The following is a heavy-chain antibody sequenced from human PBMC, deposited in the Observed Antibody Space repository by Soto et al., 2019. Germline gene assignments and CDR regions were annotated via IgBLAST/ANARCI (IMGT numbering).Heavy chain of an antibody. V-gene: IGHV3-48*02. D-gene: IGHD4-17*01. CDR1: GFTFSSYS. J-gene: IGHJ5*02. Sequence: EVQLVESGGGLVQPGGSLRLSCAASGFTFSSYSMNWVRQAPGKGLEWVSYISSSSSTIYYADSVKGRFTISRDNAKNSLYLQMHRLRDEDTAVYYCARDSDTELDYGDYLPSTPFILSWFDPWGQGTLVTVSS. CDR3: ARDSDTELDYGDYLPSTPFILSWFDP. CDR2: ISSSSSTI.